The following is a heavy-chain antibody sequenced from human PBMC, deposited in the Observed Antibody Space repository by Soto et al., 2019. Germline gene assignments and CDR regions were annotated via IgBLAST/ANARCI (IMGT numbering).Heavy chain of an antibody. D-gene: IGHD1-1*01. CDR3: ARGTGTTYYYYGMDV. V-gene: IGHV4-34*01. Sequence: PSETLSLTCAVYGGSFSCYYWIWIRQPPGKGLEWIGEINHSGSTNYNPSLKSRVTISVDTSKNQFSLKLSSVTAADTAVYYCARGTGTTYYYYGMDVWGQGTTVTVSS. CDR2: INHSGST. J-gene: IGHJ6*02. CDR1: GGSFSCYY.